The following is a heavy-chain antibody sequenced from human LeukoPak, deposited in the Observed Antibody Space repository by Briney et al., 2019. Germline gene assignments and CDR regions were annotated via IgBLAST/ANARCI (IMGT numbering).Heavy chain of an antibody. CDR2: ISSSGSTI. D-gene: IGHD3-10*02. CDR1: GFTFSSCA. CDR3: AELGITMIGGV. Sequence: RPGGSLRLSCAASGFTFSSCAMSWVRQAPGKGLEWVSYISSSGSTIYYADSVKGRFTISRDNAKNSLYLQMNSLRAEDTAVYYCAELGITMIGGVWGKGTTVTISS. V-gene: IGHV3-48*03. J-gene: IGHJ6*04.